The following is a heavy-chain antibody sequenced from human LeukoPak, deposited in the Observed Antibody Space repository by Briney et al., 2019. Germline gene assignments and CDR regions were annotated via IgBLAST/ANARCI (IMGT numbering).Heavy chain of an antibody. CDR3: ARRLSTRSYYLDD. D-gene: IGHD2/OR15-2a*01. CDR1: GXSISISSDY. J-gene: IGHJ4*02. V-gene: IGHV4-39*01. CDR2: IYYSGTT. Sequence: SETLSLTCTVSGXSISISSDYWGWIRQPPGKGLEWIGDIYYSGTTNYNPSLKSRVTMSVDTSKNQFSLKLNSATAADTAVYYCARRLSTRSYYLDDWGQGTLVTVSS.